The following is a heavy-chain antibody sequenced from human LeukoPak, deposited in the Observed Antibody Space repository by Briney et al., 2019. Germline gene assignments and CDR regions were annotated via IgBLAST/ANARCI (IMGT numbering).Heavy chain of an antibody. V-gene: IGHV1-69*06. CDR3: ARSDGYGLVGI. D-gene: IGHD3-10*01. CDR1: GGTFSSYA. Sequence: GASVKVSCKASGGTFSSYAISWVRQAPGQGLEWMGGIIPIFGTANYAQKFQGRVTITAEKSTSTAYMELSSLRSEDTAVYYCARSDGYGLVGIWGQGTMVTVSS. CDR2: IIPIFGTA. J-gene: IGHJ3*02.